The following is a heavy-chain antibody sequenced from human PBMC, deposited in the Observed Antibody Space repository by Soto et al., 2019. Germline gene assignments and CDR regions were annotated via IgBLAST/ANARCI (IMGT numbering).Heavy chain of an antibody. CDR1: GYTFTIYG. V-gene: IGHV1-18*04. CDR3: ARVDYYDSSGYYGY. Sequence: QVQLVQSGAEVKKPGASVKVSCKASGYTFTIYGISWVRQAPGQGLEWMGWISGYNGNTDYAQNLRDRVSVTTDASTSSVYMELRSTRSDDTAVYYCARVDYYDSSGYYGYWGQGTLITVSS. D-gene: IGHD3-22*01. CDR2: ISGYNGNT. J-gene: IGHJ4*02.